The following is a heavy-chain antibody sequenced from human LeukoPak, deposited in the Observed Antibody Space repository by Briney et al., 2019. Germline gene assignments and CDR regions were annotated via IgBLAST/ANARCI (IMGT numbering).Heavy chain of an antibody. CDR1: GFTFSDYG. D-gene: IGHD3-10*01. Sequence: GSLRLSCAASGFTFSDYGMSWIRQPPGKGLEWIGEINHSGSTNYNPSLKSRVTISVDTSKNQFSLKLSSVTAADTAVYYCARGRLWFGELSTINWFDPWGQGTLVTVSS. V-gene: IGHV4-34*01. J-gene: IGHJ5*02. CDR2: INHSGST. CDR3: ARGRLWFGELSTINWFDP.